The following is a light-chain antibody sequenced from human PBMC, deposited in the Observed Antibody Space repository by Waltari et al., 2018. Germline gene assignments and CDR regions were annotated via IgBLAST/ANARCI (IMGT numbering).Light chain of an antibody. CDR3: SSFTSSSTGI. V-gene: IGLV2-14*03. Sequence: QSALTQPASVSGSPGQSITISCTGTRGYVGGYALVSWYQQHPGKAPKLMIYDATNRPSGVSDRFSASTSGNTASLTISDLRPEDEAEYYCSSFTSSSTGIFGSGTTVTVL. CDR2: DAT. J-gene: IGLJ1*01. CDR1: RGYVGGYAL.